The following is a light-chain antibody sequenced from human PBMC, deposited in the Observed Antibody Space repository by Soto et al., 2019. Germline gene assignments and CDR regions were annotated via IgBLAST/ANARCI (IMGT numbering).Light chain of an antibody. V-gene: IGKV3-20*01. Sequence: EIVLTQSPGTLSLSPGETATLSCRASQSVNSTSLAWYQQKPGQAPRLLIHGASGRATGIPDRFSGSGSGTDFTLTISRLGPEDFAVYFCQRYYDSVWTFGQGNKVEIK. CDR2: GAS. CDR1: QSVNSTS. J-gene: IGKJ1*01. CDR3: QRYYDSVWT.